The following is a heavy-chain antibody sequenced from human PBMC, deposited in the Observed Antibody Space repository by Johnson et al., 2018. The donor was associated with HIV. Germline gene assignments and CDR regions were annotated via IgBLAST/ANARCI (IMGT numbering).Heavy chain of an antibody. Sequence: QEQLVESGGGVVQPGRSLRLSCAASGFTFSSYGMHWVRQAPGKGLEWVAVIWYDGSNKYYADSVKGRFTISRDNSKYTLYLQMNSLRAEDTAVYYCARSPRRFLEWFPGSFDIWGQGTMVTVSS. V-gene: IGHV3-33*01. D-gene: IGHD3-3*01. CDR2: IWYDGSNK. J-gene: IGHJ3*02. CDR1: GFTFSSYG. CDR3: ARSPRRFLEWFPGSFDI.